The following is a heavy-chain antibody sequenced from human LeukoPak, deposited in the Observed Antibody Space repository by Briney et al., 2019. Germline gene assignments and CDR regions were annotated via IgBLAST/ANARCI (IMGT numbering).Heavy chain of an antibody. Sequence: PGGSLRLSCSASGFTFNSYTVHWVRQAPGKGLEFVSAITSTGGNTYYADSVTGRFTLSRDNSKNTLYLQMSSLRAEDTAVYYCVIVRGYFDSSGTDYWGQGTLVTVSS. CDR2: ITSTGGNT. J-gene: IGHJ4*02. V-gene: IGHV3-64D*06. D-gene: IGHD3-9*01. CDR3: VIVRGYFDSSGTDY. CDR1: GFTFNSYT.